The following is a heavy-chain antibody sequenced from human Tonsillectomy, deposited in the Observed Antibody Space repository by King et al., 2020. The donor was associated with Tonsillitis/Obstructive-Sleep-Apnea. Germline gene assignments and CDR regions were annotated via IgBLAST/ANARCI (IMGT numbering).Heavy chain of an antibody. V-gene: IGHV3-23*04. J-gene: IGHJ3*02. D-gene: IGHD3-10*01. CDR1: GFTFSSYA. Sequence: VQLVESGGGLVQPGGSLRLSCAASGFTFSSYAMSWVRQAPGKGLEWVSAISGSGGSTYYADSVKGRFTISRDNSKNTLYLQMNSLRAEDTAVYYFAKALGGYGLGHGAFDIWGQGTMVTVSS. CDR2: ISGSGGST. CDR3: AKALGGYGLGHGAFDI.